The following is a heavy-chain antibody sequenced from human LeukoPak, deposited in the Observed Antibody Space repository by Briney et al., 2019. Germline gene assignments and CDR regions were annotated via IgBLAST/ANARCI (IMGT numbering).Heavy chain of an antibody. V-gene: IGHV4-34*01. CDR1: GGSFSGYY. Sequence: PSETLSLTCAVYGGSFSGYYWSWIRQPPGKGLEWIGEINHSGSTNYNPSLKSRVTISVDTSKNQFSLKLSSVTAADTAVYYCARASVVRYYYYGMDVWGQGTTVTVS. J-gene: IGHJ6*02. CDR3: ARASVVRYYYYGMDV. CDR2: INHSGST.